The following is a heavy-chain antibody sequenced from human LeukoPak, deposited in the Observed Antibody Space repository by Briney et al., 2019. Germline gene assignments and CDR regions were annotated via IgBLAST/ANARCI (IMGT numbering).Heavy chain of an antibody. CDR3: ARVGERWLQFFDY. CDR1: GGTFSSYA. Sequence: ASVKVSCKASGGTFSSYAISWVRQAPGQGLEWMGGIIPIFGTANYAQKFQGRVTITADKSTSTAYMELSRLRSDDTAVYYCARVGERWLQFFDYWGQGTLVTVSS. CDR2: IIPIFGTA. J-gene: IGHJ4*02. D-gene: IGHD5-24*01. V-gene: IGHV1-69*06.